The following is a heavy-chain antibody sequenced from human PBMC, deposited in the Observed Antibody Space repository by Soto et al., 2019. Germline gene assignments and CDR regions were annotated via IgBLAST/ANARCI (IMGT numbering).Heavy chain of an antibody. CDR1: GGSVSSGSYY. V-gene: IGHV4-61*01. D-gene: IGHD3-22*01. J-gene: IGHJ5*02. CDR2: IYYSGST. CDR3: ARSHDSSGYYQKNNWFDP. Sequence: SETLSLTCTVSGGSVSSGSYYWSWIRQPPGKGLEWIGYIYYSGSTNYNTSLKSRVTISVDTSKNQFSLKLSSVTAADTAVYYCARSHDSSGYYQKNNWFDPWGQGTLVTVSS.